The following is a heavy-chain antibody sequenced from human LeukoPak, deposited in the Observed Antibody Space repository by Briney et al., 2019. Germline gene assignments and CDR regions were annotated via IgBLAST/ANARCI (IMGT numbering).Heavy chain of an antibody. CDR3: ARDLAVTMVRGVQLKYYYYMDV. CDR1: GFTFSRNS. CDR2: ISTSSSYI. Sequence: GGSLRLSCVASGFTFSRNSMNWVRQAPGQGLEWVSSISTSSSYIYYTDSVKGRFTISRDNAKNSLYLQMNNLRAEDTAVYYCARDLAVTMVRGVQLKYYYYMDVWGKGTTVTVSS. J-gene: IGHJ6*03. D-gene: IGHD3-10*01. V-gene: IGHV3-21*01.